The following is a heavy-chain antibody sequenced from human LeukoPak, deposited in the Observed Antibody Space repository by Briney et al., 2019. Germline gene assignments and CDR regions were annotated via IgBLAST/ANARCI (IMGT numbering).Heavy chain of an antibody. D-gene: IGHD6-19*01. CDR2: VYTSGST. V-gene: IGHV4-4*07. CDR1: GASISGYH. Sequence: SETLSLTCTVSGASISGYHWSWIRQPAGKGLEWIGRVYTSGSTNDNPSLKSRVTMSVDTSKNQFSLKVISVTAADAAVYYCARGSKQWLNGFDYWGQGTLVTVSS. CDR3: ARGSKQWLNGFDY. J-gene: IGHJ5*01.